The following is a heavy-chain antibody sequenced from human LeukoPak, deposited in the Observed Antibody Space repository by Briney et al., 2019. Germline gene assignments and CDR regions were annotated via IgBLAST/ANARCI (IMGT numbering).Heavy chain of an antibody. CDR2: MNPNSGNT. J-gene: IGHJ6*03. Sequence: ASVKVSCKASGGTFSSYAISWVRQATGQGLEWMGWMNPNSGNTGYAQKFQGRVTMTRNTSISTAYMELSSLRSEDTAVYYCARGRNYDFWSGYYGGLLWFGESDGALYYMDVWGKGTTVTVSS. CDR1: GGTFSSYA. V-gene: IGHV1-8*02. D-gene: IGHD3-3*01. CDR3: ARGRNYDFWSGYYGGLLWFGESDGALYYMDV.